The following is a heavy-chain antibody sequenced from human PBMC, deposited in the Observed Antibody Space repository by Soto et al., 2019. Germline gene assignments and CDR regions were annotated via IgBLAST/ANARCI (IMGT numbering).Heavy chain of an antibody. V-gene: IGHV4-31*03. D-gene: IGHD3-9*01. J-gene: IGHJ5*02. Sequence: QVQLQESGPGLVKPSQTLSLTCTVSGGSISSGGYYWSWIRQHPGKGLEWIGYIYYSGSTYYNPALKSRVTISVDTSKNQFSLKLSSVTAADTAVYYCARAHDTQENNWFDPWGQGTLVTVSS. CDR1: GGSISSGGYY. CDR2: IYYSGST. CDR3: ARAHDTQENNWFDP.